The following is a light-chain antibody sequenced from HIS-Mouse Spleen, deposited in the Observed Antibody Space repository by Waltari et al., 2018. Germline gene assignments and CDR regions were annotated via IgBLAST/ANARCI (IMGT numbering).Light chain of an antibody. CDR1: SRAVGGYNY. V-gene: IGLV2-14*03. CDR3: SSYTSSSTEV. Sequence: QSALTQPASVSGSPGQSITISCTGTSRAVGGYNYVSWYQQPPGQAPKLMIYDVSNRPSGVSNRFSGSKSGNTASLTISGLQAEDEADYYCSSYTSSSTEVFGGGTKLTVL. J-gene: IGLJ2*01. CDR2: DVS.